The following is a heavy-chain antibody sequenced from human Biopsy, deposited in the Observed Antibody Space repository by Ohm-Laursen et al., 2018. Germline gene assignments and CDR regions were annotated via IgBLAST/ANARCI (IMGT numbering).Heavy chain of an antibody. CDR2: ISSSGNFM. Sequence: SLRLSCAASGFTFSPYTMTWVRQAPGTGLEWVSSISSSGNFMYYTDSVKGRFTISRDNAKNSLYLQMNSLRAEDTALYYCARIFLVGVTPGYGMDVWGQGATVTVSS. J-gene: IGHJ6*02. V-gene: IGHV3-21*01. CDR3: ARIFLVGVTPGYGMDV. D-gene: IGHD1-26*01. CDR1: GFTFSPYT.